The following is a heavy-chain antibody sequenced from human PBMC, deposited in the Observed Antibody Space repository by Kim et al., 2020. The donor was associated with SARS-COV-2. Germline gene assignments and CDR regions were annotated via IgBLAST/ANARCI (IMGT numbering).Heavy chain of an antibody. V-gene: IGHV4-39*01. D-gene: IGHD1-1*01. CDR3: ARQDWNNWFDS. CDR1: GGSISSSSYY. Sequence: SETLSLTCTVSGGSISSSSYYWGWIRQPPGKGLEWIGSIYYSGSTYYNPSLKSRVTISVDTSKNQFSLKLSSVTAADTAVYYCARQDWNNWFDSWGQGTQVTVPS. J-gene: IGHJ5*01. CDR2: IYYSGST.